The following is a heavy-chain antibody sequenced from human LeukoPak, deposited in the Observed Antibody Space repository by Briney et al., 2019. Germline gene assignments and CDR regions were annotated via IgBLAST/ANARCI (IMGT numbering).Heavy chain of an antibody. CDR1: GFTFSSYA. CDR3: AKGVAVAGTWLDY. V-gene: IGHV3-23*01. J-gene: IGHJ4*02. CDR2: ISGSGGST. D-gene: IGHD6-19*01. Sequence: PGGSLRLSCAASGFTFSSYAMSWVRQAPGKGLEWVSAISGSGGSTYYADSVKGRFTISRDNSKNTLYLQVNSLRAEDTAVYYCAKGVAVAGTWLDYWGQGTLVTVSS.